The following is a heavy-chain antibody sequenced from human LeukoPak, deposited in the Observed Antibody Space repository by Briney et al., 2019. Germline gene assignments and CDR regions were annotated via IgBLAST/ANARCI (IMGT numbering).Heavy chain of an antibody. CDR2: IYYSGST. D-gene: IGHD2-21*02. V-gene: IGHV4-30-4*01. Sequence: SSETLSLTCTVSGGSISSGDYYWSWIRQPPGKGLEWIGYIYYSGSTYYNPSLKSRVTISVDTSKNQFSLKLSSVTAADTAVYYCARTLGGDGRNGMDVWGQGTTVTVSS. CDR3: ARTLGGDGRNGMDV. J-gene: IGHJ6*02. CDR1: GGSISSGDYY.